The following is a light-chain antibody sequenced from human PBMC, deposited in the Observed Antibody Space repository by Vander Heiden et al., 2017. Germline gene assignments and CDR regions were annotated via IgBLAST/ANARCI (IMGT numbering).Light chain of an antibody. CDR1: RRINVNTYR. J-gene: IGLJ3*02. V-gene: IGLV5-45*02. Sequence: QAVLTQPSSLSASPGASARLTCTVRRRINVNTYRIYWSQQKPGSPPQYLLRYKSDSDKQQGSGIPGRFSGSKDASANAVILLSAGVQSEDEADYYWRVWHSSAWVFGGGTKLTVL. CDR3: RVWHSSAWV. CDR2: YKSDSDK.